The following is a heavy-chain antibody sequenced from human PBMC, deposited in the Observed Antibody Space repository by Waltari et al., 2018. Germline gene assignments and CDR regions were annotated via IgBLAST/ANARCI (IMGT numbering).Heavy chain of an antibody. D-gene: IGHD1-26*01. CDR3: ARDRGRGLYLDT. CDR2: GCGKGKG. Sequence: WGGVRQSPRGGLGWVGQGCGKGKGNYTRSFAGRVTISLNTSRNQFSLNLNFATAAETAMYYCARDRGRGLYLDTWGPGTPVTVSP. J-gene: IGHJ4*02. V-gene: IGHV4-4*02.